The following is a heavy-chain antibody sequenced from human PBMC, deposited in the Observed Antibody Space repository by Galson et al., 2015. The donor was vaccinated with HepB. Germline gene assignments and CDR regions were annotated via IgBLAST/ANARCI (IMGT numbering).Heavy chain of an antibody. CDR2: ISYDGSNK. V-gene: IGHV3-30-3*01. CDR1: GFTFSSYA. J-gene: IGHJ6*02. CDR3: ARDVYWRGRGYGMDV. D-gene: IGHD2-8*02. Sequence: SLRLSCAASGFTFSSYAMHWVRQAPGKGLEWVAVISYDGSNKYYADSVKGRFTISRDNSKNTLYLQMNSLRAEDTAVYYCARDVYWRGRGYGMDVWGQGTTVTVSS.